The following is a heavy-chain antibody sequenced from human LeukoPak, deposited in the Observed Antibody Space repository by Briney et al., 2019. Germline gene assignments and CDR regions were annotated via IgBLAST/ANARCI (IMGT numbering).Heavy chain of an antibody. D-gene: IGHD3-9*01. J-gene: IGHJ3*02. V-gene: IGHV4-61*02. CDR1: GGSISSGSYY. Sequence: PSETLSLTCTVSGGSISSGSYYWSWIRQPAGKGLEWIGRIYTSGSTNYNPSLKSRVTISVDTSKNQFSLKLSSVTAADTTVYYCARRPYYDILTGYYNGAFDIWGQGTMVTVSS. CDR2: IYTSGST. CDR3: ARRPYYDILTGYYNGAFDI.